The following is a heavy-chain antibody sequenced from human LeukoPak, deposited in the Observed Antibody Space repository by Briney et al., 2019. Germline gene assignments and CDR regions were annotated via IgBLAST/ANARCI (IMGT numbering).Heavy chain of an antibody. D-gene: IGHD3-9*01. J-gene: IGHJ6*02. CDR1: GGSISSYY. CDR3: ARASYDILTGYCPTPYGMDV. CDR2: IYYSGST. Sequence: SETLSLTCTVSGGSISSYYWSWIRQHPGTGLEWIGYIYYSGSTYYNPSLESRVTISVDTSKNQFSLRLSSVTAADTAVYYCARASYDILTGYCPTPYGMDVWGQGTTVTVSS. V-gene: IGHV4-59*06.